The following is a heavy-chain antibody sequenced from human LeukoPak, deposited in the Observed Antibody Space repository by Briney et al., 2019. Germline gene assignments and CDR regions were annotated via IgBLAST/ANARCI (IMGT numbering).Heavy chain of an antibody. Sequence: ASVKVSCKASGYTFTTYDINWVRQATGQGLEWLGWMNPNSGNTGCAQKFQGRVTITRNTSISTAYMELSSLRSEDTAVYYCARIDYSNAFDIWGQGTMVTVSS. CDR2: MNPNSGNT. V-gene: IGHV1-8*03. J-gene: IGHJ3*02. CDR1: GYTFTTYD. CDR3: ARIDYSNAFDI. D-gene: IGHD4-11*01.